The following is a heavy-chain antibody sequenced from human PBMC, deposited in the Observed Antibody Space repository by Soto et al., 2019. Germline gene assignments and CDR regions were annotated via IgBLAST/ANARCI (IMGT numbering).Heavy chain of an antibody. CDR2: IYYIGNT. Sequence: SETLSLTCTVSGGSISTSTYYWDWIRQSLGKGLEWIGSIYYIGNTYNNPSLKSRVTISIETSKNQFSLKLTSVTAADTAMYYCARGWGLVFDYWGQGNLVTVSS. CDR1: GGSISTSTYY. V-gene: IGHV4-39*01. J-gene: IGHJ4*02. CDR3: ARGWGLVFDY. D-gene: IGHD1-26*01.